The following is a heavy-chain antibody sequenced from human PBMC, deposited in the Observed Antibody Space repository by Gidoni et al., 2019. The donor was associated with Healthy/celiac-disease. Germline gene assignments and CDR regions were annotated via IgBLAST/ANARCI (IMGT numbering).Heavy chain of an antibody. CDR2: ISSSSSYT. J-gene: IGHJ4*02. CDR3: ARSKSRFPLIDY. Sequence: QVQLVESGGGLVKPGGSLRLSCAASGLPFSDYYMSWIRQATGKGLEWVSYISSSSSYTNYADSVKGRFTISRDNAKNSLYLQMNSLRAEDTAVYYCARSKSRFPLIDYWGQGTLVTVSS. V-gene: IGHV3-11*05. D-gene: IGHD2-8*01. CDR1: GLPFSDYY.